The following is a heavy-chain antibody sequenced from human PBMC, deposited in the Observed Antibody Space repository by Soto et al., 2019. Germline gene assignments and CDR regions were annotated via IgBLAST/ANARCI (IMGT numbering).Heavy chain of an antibody. CDR1: GFTVSSNF. CDR3: ASGVVTTYGMDV. J-gene: IGHJ6*02. D-gene: IGHD3-3*01. V-gene: IGHV3-53*01. CDR2: IYSDDGT. Sequence: LRLSCAASGFTVSSNFMSWVRQAPGKGLEWVSIIYSDDGTNYADSVKGRFTISRDISKNTLYLQMNSLRAEDTAVYYCASGVVTTYGMDVWGQGTTVTVSS.